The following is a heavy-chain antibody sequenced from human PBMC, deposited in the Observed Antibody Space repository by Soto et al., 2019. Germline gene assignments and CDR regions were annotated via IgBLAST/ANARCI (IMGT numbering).Heavy chain of an antibody. V-gene: IGHV1-69*01. CDR2: IIPIFGTA. J-gene: IGHJ4*02. CDR3: ARREWGDYYDSSGYAVRGDYFDY. Sequence: QVQLVQSGAEVKKPGSSVKVSCKASGGTFSSYAISWVRQAPGQGLEWMGGIIPIFGTANYAQKFQGRVTINADESTSTAYMELSSLRSEDTAVYYCARREWGDYYDSSGYAVRGDYFDYWGQGTLVTVSS. D-gene: IGHD3-22*01. CDR1: GGTFSSYA.